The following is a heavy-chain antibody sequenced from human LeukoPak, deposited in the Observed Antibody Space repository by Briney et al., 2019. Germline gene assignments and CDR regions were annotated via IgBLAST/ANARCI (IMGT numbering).Heavy chain of an antibody. Sequence: SETLSLTCTVSGGSISSYYWSWIRQPAGKGLEWIGRIYTSGSTNYNPSLKSRVTMSVDTSKNQFSLKLSSVTAADTAVYYCARAGVEYYDFWSGRCGMDVWGQGTTVTVSS. CDR1: GGSISSYY. CDR3: ARAGVEYYDFWSGRCGMDV. V-gene: IGHV4-4*07. J-gene: IGHJ6*02. D-gene: IGHD3-3*01. CDR2: IYTSGST.